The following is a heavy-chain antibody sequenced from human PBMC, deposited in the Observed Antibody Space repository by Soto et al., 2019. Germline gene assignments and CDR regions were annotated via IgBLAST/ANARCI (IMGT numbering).Heavy chain of an antibody. CDR2: ISAYNGNT. V-gene: IGHV1-18*01. Sequence: QVQLVQSGAEVKKPGASVKVSCKASGYTFTSYGISWVRQAPGQGLEWMGWISAYNGNTNYAQKLQGRVTMTTDTSTSTAYMELRSLRSDDTAVYYCARSKGDFWSGYYTGIHYYYYSMDVWGKGTTVTVSS. D-gene: IGHD3-3*01. CDR1: GYTFTSYG. CDR3: ARSKGDFWSGYYTGIHYYYYSMDV. J-gene: IGHJ6*03.